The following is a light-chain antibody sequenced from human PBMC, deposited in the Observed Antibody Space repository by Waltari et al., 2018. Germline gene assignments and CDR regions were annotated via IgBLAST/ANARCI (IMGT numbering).Light chain of an antibody. Sequence: QSALTQPRSVSGSPGQSVTISCTGTSSHVGGYNYVSWYQQHPGKAPKLMIHDVNKRPSGVPDRFSGSKSGNTASLTISGLQAEDEADYYCCSYAGSYIFGVFGGGTKLTVL. J-gene: IGLJ2*01. V-gene: IGLV2-11*01. CDR3: CSYAGSYIFGV. CDR1: SSHVGGYNY. CDR2: DVN.